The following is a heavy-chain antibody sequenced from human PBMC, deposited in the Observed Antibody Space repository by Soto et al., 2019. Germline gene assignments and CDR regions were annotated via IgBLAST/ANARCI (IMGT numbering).Heavy chain of an antibody. V-gene: IGHV3-33*01. CDR1: GFTFSSDG. Sequence: QVQLVESGGGVVQPGRSLRLSCAASGFTFSSDGMHWVRQAPGKGLEWVAVIWYDGTNENYGDSVKGRFTISRDNSKNTLYLQMNSLRAEDTAVYYCARDDYANARAFDIWGQGTIVTVSS. CDR2: IWYDGTNE. CDR3: ARDDYANARAFDI. J-gene: IGHJ3*02. D-gene: IGHD4-17*01.